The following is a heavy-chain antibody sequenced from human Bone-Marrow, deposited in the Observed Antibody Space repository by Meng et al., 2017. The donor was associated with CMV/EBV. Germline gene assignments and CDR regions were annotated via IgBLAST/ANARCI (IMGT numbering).Heavy chain of an antibody. CDR3: GRDGLAKFDY. D-gene: IGHD3/OR15-3a*01. J-gene: IGHJ4*02. V-gene: IGHV1-46*01. Sequence: KVCCKTSGYSFINYYMHWVRQAPGQGLEWMGIINPRGGSTDYAQKFQGRVTMTSDTSTSTIYMELSSLRSDDTAVYYCGRDGLAKFDYWGQGTLVTVSS. CDR2: INPRGGST. CDR1: GYSFINYY.